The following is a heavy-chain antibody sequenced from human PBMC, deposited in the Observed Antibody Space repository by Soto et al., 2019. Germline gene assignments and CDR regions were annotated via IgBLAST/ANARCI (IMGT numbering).Heavy chain of an antibody. CDR1: GGSISSSSYY. Sequence: PSETLSLTCTVSGGSISSSSYYWGWIRQPPGKGLEWIGSIYYSGSTYYYPSLKSRVTMSVDTSKNQFSLKLSSVTVADTAVYYCARSEQQLDAFDIWGQWTMVTVSS. CDR3: ARSEQQLDAFDI. J-gene: IGHJ3*02. D-gene: IGHD6-13*01. V-gene: IGHV4-39*01. CDR2: IYYSGST.